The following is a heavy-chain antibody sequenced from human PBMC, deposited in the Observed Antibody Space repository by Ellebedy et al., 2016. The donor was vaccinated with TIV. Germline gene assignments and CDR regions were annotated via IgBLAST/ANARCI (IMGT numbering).Heavy chain of an antibody. V-gene: IGHV3-23*01. CDR3: ARSPARSTTWYGFRFDY. CDR1: GFIFSTYP. CDR2: IGQAGAT. Sequence: GGSLRLXCAVSGFIFSTYPMSWVRQAPGMGPEWVSSIGQAGATYYADSVKGRFTISRDNSKNTLYLQMTNLRVADTAIYYCARSPARSTTWYGFRFDYWGQGSLVTVSS. D-gene: IGHD2-2*01. J-gene: IGHJ4*02.